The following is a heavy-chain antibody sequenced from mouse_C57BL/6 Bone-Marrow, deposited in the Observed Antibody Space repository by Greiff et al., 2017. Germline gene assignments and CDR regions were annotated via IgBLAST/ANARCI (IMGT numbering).Heavy chain of an antibody. V-gene: IGHV1-54*01. CDR1: GYAFTNYL. D-gene: IGHD2-1*01. J-gene: IGHJ2*01. CDR2: INPGSGGT. CDR3: ARRGYGTLDY. Sequence: VQLQQSGAELVRPGTSVKVSCKASGYAFTNYLIEWVKQRPGQGLEWIGVINPGSGGTNYNEKFKGKATLTADKSSSTAYMQLSSLTSEDSAVYFCARRGYGTLDYWGQGTTLTVSS.